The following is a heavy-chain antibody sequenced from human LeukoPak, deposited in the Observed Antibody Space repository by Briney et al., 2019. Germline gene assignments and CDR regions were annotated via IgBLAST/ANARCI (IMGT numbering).Heavy chain of an antibody. CDR3: ARGNSIYDSSGYYLNWFDP. D-gene: IGHD3-22*01. CDR1: GYTFTSYD. J-gene: IGHJ5*02. V-gene: IGHV1-8*01. CDR2: MNPNSGNT. Sequence: GASVKVSCKASGYTFTSYDINWVRQATGQGLEWMGWMNPNSGNTGYAQKFQGRVTMTRNTSMSTAYMELSSLRSEDTAVYYCARGNSIYDSSGYYLNWFDPWGQGTLVTVSS.